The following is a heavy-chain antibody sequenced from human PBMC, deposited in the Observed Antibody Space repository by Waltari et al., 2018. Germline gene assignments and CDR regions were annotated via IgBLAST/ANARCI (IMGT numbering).Heavy chain of an antibody. V-gene: IGHV3-53*01. Sequence: EVQLVESGGGLLQPGASLRLSCAASGFTLNNNSMSWFRQAPGKGLEWVSVIYAGSGGTFYAESVKGRFTISRDNSKNTLYLDLNRLTAEDTAVYYCARAGLGSPLQWLQLLDSWGRGTLVTVSS. D-gene: IGHD5-12*01. CDR1: GFTLNNNS. J-gene: IGHJ4*02. CDR3: ARAGLGSPLQWLQLLDS. CDR2: IYAGSGGT.